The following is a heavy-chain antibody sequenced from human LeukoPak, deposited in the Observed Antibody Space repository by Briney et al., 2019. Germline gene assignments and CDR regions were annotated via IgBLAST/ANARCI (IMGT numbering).Heavy chain of an antibody. V-gene: IGHV3-74*01. D-gene: IGHD3-9*01. CDR2: INSDGTST. CDR3: AKADYDILTAYYS. CDR1: GFTFSSYW. Sequence: GGSLRLSCAASGFTFSSYWMHWARQDPGKGLVWLSHINSDGTSTTYADSVRGRSTISRDNAKSIVYLQMNSLRAEDTAVYYCAKADYDILTAYYSWGQGTLVTVSS. J-gene: IGHJ5*02.